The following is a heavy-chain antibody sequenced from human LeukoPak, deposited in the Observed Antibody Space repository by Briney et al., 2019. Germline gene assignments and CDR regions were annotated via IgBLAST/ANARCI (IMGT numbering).Heavy chain of an antibody. CDR2: VYDIGST. D-gene: IGHD3-3*01. Sequence: SETLSLTCTVSGGSIGSHYWTWIRQTPGKGLEWIGYVYDIGSTKYNPSLKSRVTISVDTSKNQFSLKLSSVTAADTAVYYCARVRYDFWSGYYVSRRSYYFDYWGQGTLVTVFS. V-gene: IGHV4-59*11. CDR1: GGSIGSHY. J-gene: IGHJ4*02. CDR3: ARVRYDFWSGYYVSRRSYYFDY.